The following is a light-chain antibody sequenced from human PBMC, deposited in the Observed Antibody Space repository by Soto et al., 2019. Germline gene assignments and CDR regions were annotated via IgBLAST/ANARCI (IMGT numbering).Light chain of an antibody. CDR1: QDISNY. V-gene: IGKV1-33*01. CDR3: QQYDNLPIT. CDR2: DAS. J-gene: IGKJ5*01. Sequence: DIQMTQSPSSLSASVGDRVTITCQASQDISNYLNWYQQKPGKAPKLLIYDASNLETGVPSRFSGSGSGTDFTFTISSLKPEDIATYYCQQYDNLPITFGQGTRLDIK.